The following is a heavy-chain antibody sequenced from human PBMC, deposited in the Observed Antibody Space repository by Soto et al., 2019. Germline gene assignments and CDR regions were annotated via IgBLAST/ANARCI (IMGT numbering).Heavy chain of an antibody. D-gene: IGHD4-17*01. J-gene: IGHJ3*01. CDR3: AREVYGDYGDAFDL. V-gene: IGHV3-33*01. CDR1: GFIFSSYG. CDR2: IWYDGSNE. Sequence: ESGGGVVQPGRSLRLSCAASGFIFSSYGMHWVRQAPGKGLEWVAVIWYDGSNEDYVDSVRGRFTISRDNSNNRLYLQMNSLRAEDTALYYCAREVYGDYGDAFDLWGQGTMVTVSS.